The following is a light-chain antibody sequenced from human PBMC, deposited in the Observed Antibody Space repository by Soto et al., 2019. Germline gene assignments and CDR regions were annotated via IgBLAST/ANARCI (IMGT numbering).Light chain of an antibody. CDR2: RAS. CDR1: QSISNN. J-gene: IGKJ1*01. Sequence: IVMTQSPATLSGSPGERATLSCRARQSISNNLAWYQQKPGQAPRLHVYRASTRATGIPVRFSGSGSGTDFPLTISSLQSEDFAVYYCQHYNNWPPWTFGQGTKVEIK. V-gene: IGKV3-15*01. CDR3: QHYNNWPPWT.